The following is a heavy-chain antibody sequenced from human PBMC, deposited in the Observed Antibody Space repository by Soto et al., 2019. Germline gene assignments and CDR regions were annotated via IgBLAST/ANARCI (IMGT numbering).Heavy chain of an antibody. CDR2: IYYSGST. V-gene: IGHV4-30-4*01. CDR3: ARHIYDFWSGYFYYYYYGMDV. Sequence: QVQLQESGPGLVKPSQTLSLTCTVSGGSISSGDYYWSWIRQPPGKGLEWIGYIYYSGSTYYNPSLKSRDTISVDTSKNQFSLKLSSVTAADTAVYYCARHIYDFWSGYFYYYYYGMDVWGQGTTVTVSS. D-gene: IGHD3-3*01. J-gene: IGHJ6*02. CDR1: GGSISSGDYY.